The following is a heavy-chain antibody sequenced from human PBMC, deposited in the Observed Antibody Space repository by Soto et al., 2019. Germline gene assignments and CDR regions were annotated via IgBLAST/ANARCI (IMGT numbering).Heavy chain of an antibody. Sequence: PGGSLRLSCAASGFTFSSYAMSWVRLAPGKGLEWVSGITGSGAITYYTDSVKGRFTISRDNSKNTLYLQMHSLRAEDTAVYYCARDVWETTSMYYGLDVWGPGTTVTVS. CDR3: ARDVWETTSMYYGLDV. CDR2: ITGSGAIT. CDR1: GFTFSSYA. D-gene: IGHD1-26*01. V-gene: IGHV3-23*01. J-gene: IGHJ6*02.